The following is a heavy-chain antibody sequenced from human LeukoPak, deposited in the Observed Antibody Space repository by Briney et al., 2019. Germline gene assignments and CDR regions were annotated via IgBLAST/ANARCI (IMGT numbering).Heavy chain of an antibody. Sequence: PADTLSLTCTVSGGSISRYYWSWIRQPPGKGLEWIGYIYYSGSTNYNPSLKSRVTISVDTSKNQFSLKLSSVTAADTTVYYCARDLVIGGAFDIWGQGTMVTVSS. CDR2: IYYSGST. CDR3: ARDLVIGGAFDI. D-gene: IGHD3-22*01. CDR1: GGSISRYY. J-gene: IGHJ3*02. V-gene: IGHV4-59*01.